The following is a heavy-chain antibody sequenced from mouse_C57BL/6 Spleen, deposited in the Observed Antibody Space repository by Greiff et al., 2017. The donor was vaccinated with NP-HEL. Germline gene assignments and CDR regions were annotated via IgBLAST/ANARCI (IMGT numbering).Heavy chain of an antibody. CDR2: IYPGSGST. CDR3: ARGGYYEGYAMDY. V-gene: IGHV1-55*01. Sequence: VQLQQPGAELVKPGASVKMSCKASGYTFTSYWITWVKQRPGQGLEWIGDIYPGSGSTNYNEKFKSKATLTVDTSSSTAYMQLSSLTSEDSAVYYCARGGYYEGYAMDYWGQGTSVTVSS. D-gene: IGHD2-3*01. CDR1: GYTFTSYW. J-gene: IGHJ4*01.